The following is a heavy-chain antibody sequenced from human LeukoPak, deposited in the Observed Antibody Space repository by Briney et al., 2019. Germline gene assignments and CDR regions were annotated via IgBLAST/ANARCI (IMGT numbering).Heavy chain of an antibody. D-gene: IGHD6-19*01. J-gene: IGHJ5*02. CDR2: VSYSGNA. CDR1: GDSISNSNYY. V-gene: IGHV4-39*07. CDR3: ARDGATVAVFRWFDP. Sequence: PSETLSLTCTVSGDSISNSNYYWGWIRQPPGKGLEWIGTVSYSGNAYYNPSLKSRLTISVDTSKNLFSLKLSSVTAADTAVYYCARDGATVAVFRWFDPWGQGTLVTVSS.